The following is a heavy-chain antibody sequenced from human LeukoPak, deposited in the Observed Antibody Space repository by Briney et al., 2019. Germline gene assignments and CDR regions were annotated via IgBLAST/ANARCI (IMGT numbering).Heavy chain of an antibody. J-gene: IGHJ4*02. CDR1: GFTVSSNY. V-gene: IGHV3-53*01. CDR3: ARDAISGGWYDDY. CDR2: IYSGGST. D-gene: IGHD6-19*01. Sequence: QPGGSLRLSCAASGFTVSSNYMSWVRQAPGKGLEWVSVIYSGGSTYYADSVKGRFTISRDNSKNTLYLQMNSLRAEDTAVYYCARDAISGGWYDDYWGQGTLVTVSS.